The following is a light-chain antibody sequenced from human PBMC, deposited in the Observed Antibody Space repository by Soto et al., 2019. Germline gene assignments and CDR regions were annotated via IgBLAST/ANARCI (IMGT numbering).Light chain of an antibody. CDR1: QSLLHSNGYNY. Sequence: DVVMTQSPLSLPVTLGQPASISCRSSQSLLHSNGYNYLDWYLQKPGQSPQLLIYLGSNRASGVPDRFSGSGSGTDFTLTISSLEPEDLAVYYCQQRSNWPRTFGQGTKVDIK. V-gene: IGKV2-28*01. CDR3: QQRSNWPRT. J-gene: IGKJ1*01. CDR2: LGS.